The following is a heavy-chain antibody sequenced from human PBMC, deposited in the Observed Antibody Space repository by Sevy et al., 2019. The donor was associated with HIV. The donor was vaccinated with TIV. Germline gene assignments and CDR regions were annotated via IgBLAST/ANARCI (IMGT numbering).Heavy chain of an antibody. Sequence: ASVKVSCKASGYTLASYGVSWVRQAPGQGLEWMGWISPYTGDKNYARKFQARVTMTTDNSSRTAYLQLRILSSDDTVVYYCGLDIHQGGVILPPDMRGGIDLWGQGTLVTVSS. CDR2: ISPYTGDK. CDR1: GYTLASYG. CDR3: GLDIHQGGVILPPDMRGGIDL. D-gene: IGHD2-15*01. J-gene: IGHJ5*02. V-gene: IGHV1-18*01.